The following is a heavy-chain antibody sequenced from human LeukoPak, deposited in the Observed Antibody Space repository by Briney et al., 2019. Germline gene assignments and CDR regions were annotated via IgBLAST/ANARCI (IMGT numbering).Heavy chain of an antibody. J-gene: IGHJ4*02. CDR1: GFTFSSYG. Sequence: SGGSLRLSRAASGFTFSSYGMHWVRQAPGKGLEWVAVIWYDGSNKYYADSVKGRFTISRDNSKNTLYLQMNSLRAEDTAVYYCARDPLAYCGGDCPLAYFDYWGQGTLVTVSS. D-gene: IGHD2-21*02. V-gene: IGHV3-33*01. CDR3: ARDPLAYCGGDCPLAYFDY. CDR2: IWYDGSNK.